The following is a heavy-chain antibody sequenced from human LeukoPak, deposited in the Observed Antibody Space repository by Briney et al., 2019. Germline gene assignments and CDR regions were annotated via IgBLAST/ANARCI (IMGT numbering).Heavy chain of an antibody. CDR3: ASTLLEWFYWANWFDP. J-gene: IGHJ5*02. D-gene: IGHD3-3*01. V-gene: IGHV1-2*02. CDR2: INPNSGGT. Sequence: ASVKVSCKASGYTFTGYYMHWVRQAPGQGLEWMGWINPNSGGTNYAQKFQGRVTMTRDTSISTAYMELSRLRSEDTAVYYCASTLLEWFYWANWFDPWGQGTLVTVSS. CDR1: GYTFTGYY.